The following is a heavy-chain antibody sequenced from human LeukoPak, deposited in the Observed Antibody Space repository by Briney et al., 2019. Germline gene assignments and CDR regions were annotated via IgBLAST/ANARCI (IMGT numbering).Heavy chain of an antibody. D-gene: IGHD2-21*02. V-gene: IGHV3-7*01. CDR3: ARIAYCGGDCLNAFDI. Sequence: GGSLRLSCAASGFTFSTYWMSWVRQAPGKGLEWVANIKHDGSVKYYVGSVKGRFTISRDNAKNSLYLQMNSLRAEDTAVYYCARIAYCGGDCLNAFDIWGQGTMVTVSS. CDR1: GFTFSTYW. CDR2: IKHDGSVK. J-gene: IGHJ3*02.